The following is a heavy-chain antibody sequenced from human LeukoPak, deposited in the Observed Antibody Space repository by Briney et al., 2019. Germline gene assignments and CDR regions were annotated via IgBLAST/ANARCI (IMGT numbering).Heavy chain of an antibody. CDR1: GGTFSSYA. D-gene: IGHD5-18*01. Sequence: ASVKVSCKASGGTFSSYAISWVRQAPGQGLEWMGGIIPIFGTANYAQKFQGRVTITADESTSTAYMELSSLRSEDTAVYYCARVGPLPDTAMVNSFDYWGQGTLVTVSS. CDR2: IIPIFGTA. V-gene: IGHV1-69*13. J-gene: IGHJ4*02. CDR3: ARVGPLPDTAMVNSFDY.